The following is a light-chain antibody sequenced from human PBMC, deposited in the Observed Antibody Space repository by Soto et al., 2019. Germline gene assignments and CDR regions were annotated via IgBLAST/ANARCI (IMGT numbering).Light chain of an antibody. J-gene: IGKJ1*01. Sequence: IVLTHSPATLSLSPVKRATRACSASQSVSILLAWYQQKPGQAPRLLIYGASTRATGIPARFSGSGSGTEFTLTISSLQSEDFAVYYCQQYNNWPTWTFGQGTKVDIK. CDR1: QSVSIL. CDR2: GAS. CDR3: QQYNNWPTWT. V-gene: IGKV3-15*01.